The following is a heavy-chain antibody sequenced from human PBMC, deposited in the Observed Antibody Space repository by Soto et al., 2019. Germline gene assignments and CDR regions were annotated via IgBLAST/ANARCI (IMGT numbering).Heavy chain of an antibody. V-gene: IGHV1-8*01. J-gene: IGHJ4*02. Sequence: QVQLVQSGAEVKKPGASVKVSCKASGYTFATYDFAWVRQATGQGLEWMGWMNPNTGNTGYAQALRRSVTMTRNTFITTAYMELSSLRSEDTAVYFCATRKERSGPYYLDYWGQGTLVTVSS. CDR1: GYTFATYD. D-gene: IGHD6-25*01. CDR2: MNPNTGNT. CDR3: ATRKERSGPYYLDY.